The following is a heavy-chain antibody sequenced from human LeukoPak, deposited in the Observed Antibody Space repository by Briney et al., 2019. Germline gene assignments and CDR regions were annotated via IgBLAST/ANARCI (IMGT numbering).Heavy chain of an antibody. V-gene: IGHV4-59*01. J-gene: IGHJ4*02. Sequence: PSETLPLTCTVSGGSISSYYWSWIRQPPGKGLEWIGYIYYSGSTNYNPSLKSRVTISVDTSKNQFSLKLSSVTAADTAVYYCARVRGIFGVVPYYFDYWGQGTLVTVSS. CDR1: GGSISSYY. D-gene: IGHD3-3*01. CDR3: ARVRGIFGVVPYYFDY. CDR2: IYYSGST.